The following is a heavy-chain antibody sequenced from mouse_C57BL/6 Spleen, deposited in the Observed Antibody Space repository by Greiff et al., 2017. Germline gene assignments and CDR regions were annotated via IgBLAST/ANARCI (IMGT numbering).Heavy chain of an antibody. D-gene: IGHD1-1*01. J-gene: IGHJ4*01. V-gene: IGHV5-17*01. Sequence: EVKVVESGGGLVKPGGSLKLSCAASGFTFSDYGMHWVRQAPEKGLEWVAYISSGSSTIYYADTVKGSFTISRDNAKNTLFLQMTSLRSVDTAMYYCAYGSSPYYAMDYWGQGTSVTVSS. CDR3: AYGSSPYYAMDY. CDR1: GFTFSDYG. CDR2: ISSGSSTI.